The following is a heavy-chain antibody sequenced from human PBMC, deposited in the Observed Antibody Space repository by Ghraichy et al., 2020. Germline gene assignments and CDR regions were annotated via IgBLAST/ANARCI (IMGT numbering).Heavy chain of an antibody. V-gene: IGHV3-7*01. CDR3: GRILDTRWNDGPYDY. CDR2: IKKDGSEK. CDR1: GFTFSSYW. Sequence: GGSLRLSCAASGFTFSSYWMSWVRQAPGKGLEWVANIKKDGSEKFYADSVKGRFTISRDNAKNSLYLQMNNLRAEDTAVYFCGRILDTRWNDGPYDYWGQGTLVTVSS. D-gene: IGHD1-1*01. J-gene: IGHJ4*02.